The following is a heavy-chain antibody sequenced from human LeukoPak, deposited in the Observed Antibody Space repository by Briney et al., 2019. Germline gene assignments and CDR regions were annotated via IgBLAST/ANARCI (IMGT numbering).Heavy chain of an antibody. CDR2: FDPEDGET. CDR1: GYTLTELS. CDR3: ATITMGGSGYDY. V-gene: IGHV1-24*01. J-gene: IGHJ4*02. Sequence: ASVKVSCKVSGYTLTELSMHWVQQAPGKGLEWMGGFDPEDGETIYAQKFQGRVTMTEDTSTDTAYTELSSLRSEDTAVYYCATITMGGSGYDYWGQGTLVTVSS. D-gene: IGHD3-10*01.